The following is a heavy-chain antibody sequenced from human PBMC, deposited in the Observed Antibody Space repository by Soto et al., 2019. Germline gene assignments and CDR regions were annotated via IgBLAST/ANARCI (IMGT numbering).Heavy chain of an antibody. V-gene: IGHV4-30-2*01. J-gene: IGHJ6*02. CDR1: GGSISSGGYS. D-gene: IGHD3-3*01. Sequence: TLSLTCAVSGGSISSGGYSWSWIRQPPGKALEWIGYIYHSGSTYYNPALKSRVTISVDRSKNQFSLKLSSVTAADTAVYYCARGSPGYEFWSGYYPSYGMDVWGQGTTVTAS. CDR3: ARGSPGYEFWSGYYPSYGMDV. CDR2: IYHSGST.